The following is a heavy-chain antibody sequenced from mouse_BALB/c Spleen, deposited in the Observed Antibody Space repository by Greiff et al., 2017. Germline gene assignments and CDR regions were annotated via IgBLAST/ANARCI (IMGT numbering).Heavy chain of an antibody. CDR2: ISSGGST. V-gene: IGHV5-6-5*01. CDR3: ARYYYGSSYNY. Sequence: EVKLVESGGGLVKPGGSLKLSCAASGFTFSSYAMSWVRQTPEKRLEWVASISSGGSTYYPDSVKGRFTISRDNARNILYLQMSSLRSEDTAMYYCARYYYGSSYNYWGQGTTLTVSS. D-gene: IGHD1-1*01. CDR1: GFTFSSYA. J-gene: IGHJ2*01.